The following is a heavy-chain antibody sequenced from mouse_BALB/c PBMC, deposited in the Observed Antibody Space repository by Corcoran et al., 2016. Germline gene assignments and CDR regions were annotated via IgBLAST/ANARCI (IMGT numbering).Heavy chain of an antibody. Sequence: QIQLVQSGPELKKPGETVRISCKASGYTFTTAGMQWVQKMPGKGLKWIGWINTHSGVPKYAEDFKGRFAFSLETSASTAYLQISNLKNEDTATYFCARGNWAYWYFDVWGAGTTVTVSP. D-gene: IGHD4-1*01. CDR1: GYTFTTAG. J-gene: IGHJ1*01. CDR2: INTHSGVP. CDR3: ARGNWAYWYFDV. V-gene: IGHV9-4*02.